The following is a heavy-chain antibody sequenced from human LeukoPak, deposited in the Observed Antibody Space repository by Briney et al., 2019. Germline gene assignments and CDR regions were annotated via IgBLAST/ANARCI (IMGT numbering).Heavy chain of an antibody. CDR3: ARAPGSTAAHHFYAMDV. V-gene: IGHV3-48*03. J-gene: IGHJ6*04. CDR1: GFTFINYE. Sequence: GGSLRLSCVASGFTFINYEINWVRQAPGKGPEWVSYIDRSATTTYYADSAKGRFTISRDSAKNSVSLQMNSLRTEDTAVYYCARAPGSTAAHHFYAMDVWGKGTTVIVSS. CDR2: IDRSATTT. D-gene: IGHD6-6*01.